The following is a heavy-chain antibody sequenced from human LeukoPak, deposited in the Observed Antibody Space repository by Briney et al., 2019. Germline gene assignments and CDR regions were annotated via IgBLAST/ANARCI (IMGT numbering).Heavy chain of an antibody. CDR2: ISSSGSTI. D-gene: IGHD5-12*01. CDR3: ARDGATFSGYDWYYYMDV. J-gene: IGHJ6*03. Sequence: GGSLRLSCAASGFTFSSYEMNWVRQAPGKGLEWVSYISSSGSTIYYADSVKGRFTISRDNAKNSLYLQMNSLRAEDTAVYYCARDGATFSGYDWYYYMDVWGKGTTVTVS. CDR1: GFTFSSYE. V-gene: IGHV3-48*03.